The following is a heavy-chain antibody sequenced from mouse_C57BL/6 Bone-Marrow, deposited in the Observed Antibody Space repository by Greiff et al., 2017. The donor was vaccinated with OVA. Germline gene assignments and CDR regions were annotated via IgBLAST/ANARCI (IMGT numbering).Heavy chain of an antibody. CDR2: ISDGGSYT. V-gene: IGHV5-4*01. J-gene: IGHJ3*01. CDR1: GFTFSSYA. CDR3: AREDDYGSSCAY. Sequence: EVMLVESGGGLVKPGGSLKLSCAASGFTFSSYAMSWVRQTPEKRLEWVATISDGGSYTYYPDNVKGRFTITRDNAKNNRYLQMRQLKSEDTAMDDYAREDDYGSSCAYWGQGTLVTVSA. D-gene: IGHD1-1*01.